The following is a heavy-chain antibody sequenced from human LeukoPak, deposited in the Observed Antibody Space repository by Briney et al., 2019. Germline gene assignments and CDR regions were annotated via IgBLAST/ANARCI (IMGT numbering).Heavy chain of an antibody. D-gene: IGHD5-12*01. CDR2: IHTSGST. CDR1: GGSISSYY. J-gene: IGHJ4*02. Sequence: PSETLSLTCTVSGGSISSYYWSWIRQPAGKGLEWIGRIHTSGSTNYNPSLKSRVTMSVDTSKNQFSLKLSSVTAADTAVYYCARVSGYDWESFHDYWGQGILVTVSS. V-gene: IGHV4-4*07. CDR3: ARVSGYDWESFHDY.